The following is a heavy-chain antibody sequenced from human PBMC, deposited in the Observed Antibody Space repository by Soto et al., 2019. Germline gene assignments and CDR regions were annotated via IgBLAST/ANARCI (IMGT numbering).Heavy chain of an antibody. J-gene: IGHJ4*02. CDR2: ISGSGGST. CDR1: GFTFSSYA. D-gene: IGHD1-1*01. V-gene: IGHV3-23*01. Sequence: GGSLRLSCAASGFTFSSYAMSWVRQAPGKGLEWVSAISGSGGSTYYADSVKGRFTISRDNSKNTLYLQMNSLRAEDTAVYYCANTELEPFPSVTLYLDYWGQGTLVTVSS. CDR3: ANTELEPFPSVTLYLDY.